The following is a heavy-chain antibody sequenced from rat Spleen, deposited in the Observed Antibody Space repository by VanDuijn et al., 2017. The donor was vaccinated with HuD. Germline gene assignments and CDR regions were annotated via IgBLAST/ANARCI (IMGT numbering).Heavy chain of an antibody. CDR3: ARSVFDY. V-gene: IGHV5-29*01. J-gene: IGHJ2*01. Sequence: EVQLVESDGGLVQPGRSLKLSCAASGFTFSDYYMAWVRQAPTKGLEWVATISYDGSSTYYRDSVKGRFTISRDKAKSTLYLQMDSLRSEDTATYYCARSVFDYWGQGVVVTVSS. CDR2: ISYDGSST. CDR1: GFTFSDYY.